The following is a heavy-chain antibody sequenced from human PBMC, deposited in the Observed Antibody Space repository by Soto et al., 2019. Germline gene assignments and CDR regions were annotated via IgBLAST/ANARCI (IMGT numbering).Heavy chain of an antibody. Sequence: GGSLRLSCAASGFTFSSYGMHWVRQAPGKGLEWVAVISYDGSNKYYADSVKGRFTISRDNSKNTLYLQMNSLRAEDTAVYYCAKKRGYSYGGVGPLRFDPWGQGTLVTVSS. D-gene: IGHD5-18*01. CDR1: GFTFSSYG. J-gene: IGHJ5*02. CDR2: ISYDGSNK. CDR3: AKKRGYSYGGVGPLRFDP. V-gene: IGHV3-30*18.